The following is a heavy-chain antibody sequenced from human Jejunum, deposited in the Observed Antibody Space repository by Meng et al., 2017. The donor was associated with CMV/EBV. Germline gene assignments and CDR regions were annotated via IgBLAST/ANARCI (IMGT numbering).Heavy chain of an antibody. CDR2: IYESGST. D-gene: IGHD1-14*01. Sequence: VSGDSISSGTSYWSWIRRPPGKGLEWIGYIYESGSTSYNPSLESRVTISVDTSKNQFSLKVMSVTAADTAVYYCAREGTNSYYFDYWGQGTLVTVSS. V-gene: IGHV4-30-4*01. CDR1: GDSISSGTSY. CDR3: AREGTNSYYFDY. J-gene: IGHJ4*02.